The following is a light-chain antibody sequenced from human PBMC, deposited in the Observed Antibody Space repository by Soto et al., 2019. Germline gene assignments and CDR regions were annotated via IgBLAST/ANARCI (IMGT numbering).Light chain of an antibody. CDR3: SSYAGSNNVV. J-gene: IGLJ2*01. V-gene: IGLV2-8*01. CDR2: EAS. Sequence: QSVLTQPPSASGTPGQRVTISCSGSSSNIGSNYVYWYQQHPGKAPKLMIYEASKRPSGVPDRFSGSKSGNTASLTVSGLQAEDEADYYCSSYAGSNNVVFGGGTKVTVL. CDR1: SSNIGSNY.